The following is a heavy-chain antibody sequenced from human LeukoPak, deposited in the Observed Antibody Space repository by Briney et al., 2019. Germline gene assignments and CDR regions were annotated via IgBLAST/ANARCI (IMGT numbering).Heavy chain of an antibody. D-gene: IGHD5/OR15-5a*01. CDR3: AKDSTTGLFFDD. CDR1: GFTFSAYA. J-gene: IGHJ4*02. CDR2: ISGSGGST. Sequence: PGGSLRLSCAASGFTFSAYAMGWVRQAPGKGLEWVSAISGSGGSTSYADSVKGRFTISRDNSKNTLYLQVNRLRAEDTAVYYCAKDSTTGLFFDDWGQGTLVTVSS. V-gene: IGHV3-23*01.